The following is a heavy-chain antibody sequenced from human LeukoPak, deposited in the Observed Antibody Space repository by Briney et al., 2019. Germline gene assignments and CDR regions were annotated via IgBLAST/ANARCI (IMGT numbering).Heavy chain of an antibody. J-gene: IGHJ4*02. Sequence: SETLSLTCAVYGGSFSGYYWSWVRQPPGKGLEWIGEINHSGRTNYNPSLKSRVTISVDTSKNQFSLKLSSVTAADTAVYYCARYSSSQTNSPFDYWGQGTLVTVSS. CDR2: INHSGRT. V-gene: IGHV4-34*01. D-gene: IGHD6-13*01. CDR1: GGSFSGYY. CDR3: ARYSSSQTNSPFDY.